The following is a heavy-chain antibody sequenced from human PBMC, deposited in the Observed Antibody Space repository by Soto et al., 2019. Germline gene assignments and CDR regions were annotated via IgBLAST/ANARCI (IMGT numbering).Heavy chain of an antibody. Sequence: ASVKVSCKASGGTFSSYAISWVRQAPGQGLEWMGGIIPIFGTANYAQKFQGRVTITADESTSTAYMELSSLRSEDTAVYYCARVGVAVAVHQYYFDYWGQGTLVTVSS. CDR3: ARVGVAVAVHQYYFDY. J-gene: IGHJ4*02. CDR2: IIPIFGTA. V-gene: IGHV1-69*13. CDR1: GGTFSSYA. D-gene: IGHD6-19*01.